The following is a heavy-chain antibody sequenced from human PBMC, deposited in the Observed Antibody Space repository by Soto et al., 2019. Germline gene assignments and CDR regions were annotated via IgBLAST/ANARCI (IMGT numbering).Heavy chain of an antibody. V-gene: IGHV3-48*02. Sequence: EVQLVESGGGLVQPGGSLRLSCAASGFTFSSYSMNWVRQAPGKGLEWVSYISSSSTIYYADSVKGRFTISRDNAKNSLYLQMNSLRDEDTAVYYCARDLLASEYYYDSSGFDYWGQGTLVTVSS. D-gene: IGHD3-22*01. CDR3: ARDLLASEYYYDSSGFDY. CDR1: GFTFSSYS. CDR2: ISSSSTI. J-gene: IGHJ4*02.